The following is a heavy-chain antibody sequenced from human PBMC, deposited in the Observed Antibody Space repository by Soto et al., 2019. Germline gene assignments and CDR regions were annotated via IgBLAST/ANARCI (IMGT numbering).Heavy chain of an antibody. Sequence: ASVKVSCKASGYTFTSYDINWVRQATGQGLEWMGWMNPNSGNTGYAQKFQGRVTMTRNTSIGTAYMELSSLRSEETAVYYCARVRILSPCSSTSCSRRTFDPWGQGTLVTVSS. D-gene: IGHD2-2*01. CDR3: ARVRILSPCSSTSCSRRTFDP. CDR2: MNPNSGNT. V-gene: IGHV1-8*01. CDR1: GYTFTSYD. J-gene: IGHJ5*02.